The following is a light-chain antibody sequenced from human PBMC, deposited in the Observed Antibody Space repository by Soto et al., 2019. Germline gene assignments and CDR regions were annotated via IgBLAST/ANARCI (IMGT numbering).Light chain of an antibody. CDR2: YAS. J-gene: IGKJ3*01. CDR1: ESVHSN. V-gene: IGKV3-15*01. CDR3: QHCSNWPPT. Sequence: EMVMTQSPATLSVSPGERVTLSCRASESVHSNLAWYQQKPGQGPSLLIYYASTRVTGVPDRFSGSGSGTEFTLTISSLQSDVFGVYYCQHCSNWPPTFGPGTKVEIK.